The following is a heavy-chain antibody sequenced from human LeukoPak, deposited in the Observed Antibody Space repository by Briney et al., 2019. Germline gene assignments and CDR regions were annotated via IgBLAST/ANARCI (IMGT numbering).Heavy chain of an antibody. J-gene: IGHJ6*03. V-gene: IGHV1-8*01. CDR2: MNPNSGNT. CDR3: ARDITGTTWNYYYMDV. CDR1: RYTFTSYD. Sequence: ASVKVSCKASRYTFTSYDINWVRQATGQGLEWMGWMNPNSGNTGYAQKFQGRVTMTRNTSISTAYMELSSLRSEDTAVYYCARDITGTTWNYYYMDVWGKGTTVTVSS. D-gene: IGHD1-7*01.